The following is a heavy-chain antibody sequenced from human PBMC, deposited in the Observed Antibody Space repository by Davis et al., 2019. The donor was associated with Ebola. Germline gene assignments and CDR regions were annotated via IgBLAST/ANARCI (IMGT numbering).Heavy chain of an antibody. CDR2: IYYSGST. V-gene: IGHV4-59*08. J-gene: IGHJ6*02. CDR3: ARLFYYYGMDV. Sequence: SETLSLTCTVSGGSISSYYWSWIRQPPGKGLEWIGYIYYSGSTNYNPSLKSRVTISVDTSKNQFSLKLSSVTAADTAVYYCARLFYYYGMDVWGQGTTVTVSS. CDR1: GGSISSYY.